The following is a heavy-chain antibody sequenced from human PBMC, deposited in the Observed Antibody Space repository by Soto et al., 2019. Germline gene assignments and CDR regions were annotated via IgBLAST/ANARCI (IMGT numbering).Heavy chain of an antibody. J-gene: IGHJ4*02. CDR2: ISSSSSTI. CDR1: GFTFSSYS. Sequence: EVQLVESGGGLVQPGGSLRLSCAASGFTFSSYSMNWVRQAPGKGLEWVSYISSSSSTIYYADSVKGRFTISRDNAKNSLYLQINSLRDEDTAVYYCARSDYGDQYYFDYWGQGTLVTVSS. V-gene: IGHV3-48*02. CDR3: ARSDYGDQYYFDY. D-gene: IGHD4-17*01.